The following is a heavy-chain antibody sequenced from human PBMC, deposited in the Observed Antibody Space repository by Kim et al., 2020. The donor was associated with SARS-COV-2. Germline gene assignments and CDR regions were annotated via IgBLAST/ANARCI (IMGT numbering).Heavy chain of an antibody. D-gene: IGHD3-22*01. CDR3: ASYDSSGRYYYYYGMDV. Sequence: SVKVSCKASGGTFSSYAISWVRQAPGQGLEWMGGIIPIFGTANYAQKFQGRVTITADESTSTAYMELSSLRSEDTAVYYCASYDSSGRYYYYYGMDVWGQGTTVTVSS. CDR2: IIPIFGTA. J-gene: IGHJ6*02. V-gene: IGHV1-69*13. CDR1: GGTFSSYA.